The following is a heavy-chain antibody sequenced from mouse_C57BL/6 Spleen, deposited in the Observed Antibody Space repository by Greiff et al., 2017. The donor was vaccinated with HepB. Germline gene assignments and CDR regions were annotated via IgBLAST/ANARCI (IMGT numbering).Heavy chain of an antibody. CDR3: AITYYYGSSHWYFDV. V-gene: IGHV1-69*01. Sequence: QVQLKQPGAELVMPGASVKLSCKASGYTFTSYWMHWVKQRPGQGLEWIGEIDPSDSYTNYNQKFKGKSTLTVDKSSSTAYMQLSSLTSEDSAVYYCAITYYYGSSHWYFDVWGTGTTVTVSS. J-gene: IGHJ1*03. CDR1: GYTFTSYW. D-gene: IGHD1-1*01. CDR2: IDPSDSYT.